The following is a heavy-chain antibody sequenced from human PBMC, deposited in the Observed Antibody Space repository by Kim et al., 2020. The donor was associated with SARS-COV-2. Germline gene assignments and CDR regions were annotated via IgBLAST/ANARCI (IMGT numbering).Heavy chain of an antibody. CDR1: GFPFSDHF. CDR3: VRDTYGLDY. D-gene: IGHD3-10*01. V-gene: IGHV3-11*01. CDR2: FTGSHYS. J-gene: IGHJ4*02. Sequence: GGSLRLSCAASGFPFSDHFMAWIRQAPGKGLECISYFTGSHYSEYADSVKGRFTISRDNSKNSVYLQMNSLRVEDTAMYYCVRDTYGLDYWGQGAQVTVS.